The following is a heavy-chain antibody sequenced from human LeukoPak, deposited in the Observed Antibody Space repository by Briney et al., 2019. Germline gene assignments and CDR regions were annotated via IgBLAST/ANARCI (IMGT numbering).Heavy chain of an antibody. CDR3: ARDPPSRRYYYDSSGYYYY. CDR1: GGTFSSYA. D-gene: IGHD3-22*01. Sequence: ASVKVSRKASGGTFSSYAISWVRQAPGQGLEWMGGIIPIFGTANYAQKFQGRVTITADKSTSTAYMELSSLRSEDTAVYYCARDPPSRRYYYDSSGYYYYWGQGTLVTVSS. J-gene: IGHJ4*02. V-gene: IGHV1-69*06. CDR2: IIPIFGTA.